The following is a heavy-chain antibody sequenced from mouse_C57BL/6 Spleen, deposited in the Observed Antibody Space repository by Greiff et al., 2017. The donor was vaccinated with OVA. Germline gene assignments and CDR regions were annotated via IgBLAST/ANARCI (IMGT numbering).Heavy chain of an antibody. CDR2: IYPRSGNT. V-gene: IGHV1-81*01. CDR3: AEESYGSSSFFDY. CDR1: GYTFTSYG. D-gene: IGHD1-1*01. Sequence: VKLMESGAELARPGASVKLSCKASGYTFTSYGISWVKQRTGQGLEWIGEIYPRSGNTYYNEKFKGKATLTADKSSSTAYMELRSLTSEDSAVYFCAEESYGSSSFFDYWGQGTTLTVSS. J-gene: IGHJ2*01.